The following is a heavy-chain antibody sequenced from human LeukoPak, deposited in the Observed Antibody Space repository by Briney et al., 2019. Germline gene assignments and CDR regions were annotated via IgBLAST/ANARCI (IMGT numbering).Heavy chain of an antibody. CDR2: IIPIFGTA. CDR3: ARVCDFWSGYYYDY. V-gene: IGHV1-69*13. D-gene: IGHD3-3*01. Sequence: ASVKVSCKASGDTFSSYAISWVRQAPGQGLEWMGGIIPIFGTANYAQKFQGRVTITADESTSTAYMELSSLRSEDTAVYYCARVCDFWSGYYYDYWGQGTLVTVSS. J-gene: IGHJ4*02. CDR1: GDTFSSYA.